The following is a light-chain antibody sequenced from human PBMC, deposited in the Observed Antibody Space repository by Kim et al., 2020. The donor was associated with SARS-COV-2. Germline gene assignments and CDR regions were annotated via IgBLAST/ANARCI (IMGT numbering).Light chain of an antibody. Sequence: APGKTARITCGANNIGSRAVHWYQQKPGQAPVLVIYSDSDRPSGITERFSGSNSGNTATLTISRVEAGDEADYYCQVWDGNSDHVVFGGGTQLTVL. CDR3: QVWDGNSDHVV. J-gene: IGLJ2*01. CDR1: NIGSRA. V-gene: IGLV3-21*04. CDR2: SDS.